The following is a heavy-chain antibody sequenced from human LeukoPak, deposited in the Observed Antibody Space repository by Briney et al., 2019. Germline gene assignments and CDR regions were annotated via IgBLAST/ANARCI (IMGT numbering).Heavy chain of an antibody. J-gene: IGHJ4*02. CDR2: IYYSGST. D-gene: IGHD1-26*01. CDR3: ATGIVGATGVYYFDY. V-gene: IGHV4-59*08. CDR1: GGSISSYY. Sequence: SETLSLTCTVSGGSISSYYWSWIRQPPGKGLEWIGYIYYSGSTNYNPSLKSRVTISVDTSKNQFSLKLSSVTAADTAVYYCATGIVGATGVYYFDYWGQGTLVTVSS.